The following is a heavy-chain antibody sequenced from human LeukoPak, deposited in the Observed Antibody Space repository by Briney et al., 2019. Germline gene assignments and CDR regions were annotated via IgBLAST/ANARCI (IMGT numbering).Heavy chain of an antibody. V-gene: IGHV3-30*03. CDR3: ARDISGKYTFDY. J-gene: IGHJ4*02. CDR2: ISYDGSSK. D-gene: IGHD1-26*01. CDR1: GFIFSTYG. Sequence: PGGSLRLSCAASGFIFSTYGMHWVRQAPGKGLEWVAVISYDGSSKYYGDSVKGRFTITRDNSQNTQYLQMNSLRVEDTAVYYCARDISGKYTFDYWGQGTLVTVSS.